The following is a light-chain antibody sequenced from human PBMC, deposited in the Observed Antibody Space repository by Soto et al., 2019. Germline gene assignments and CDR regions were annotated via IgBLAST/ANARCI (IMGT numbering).Light chain of an antibody. CDR2: KAS. CDR3: QHYNSYSEA. CDR1: QTISSW. J-gene: IGKJ1*01. Sequence: DIQMTQSPSTLSGPVGDRVTITCRASQTISSWLAWYQQKPGKAPKLLIYKASTIKSGVPSRFSGSGSGTEFTLTISSLQPDDFATYYCQHYNSYSEAFGQGTKVDIK. V-gene: IGKV1-5*03.